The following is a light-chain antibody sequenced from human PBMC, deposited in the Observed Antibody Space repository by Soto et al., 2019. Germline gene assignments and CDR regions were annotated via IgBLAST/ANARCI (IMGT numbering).Light chain of an antibody. Sequence: EIVMTQSPATLSVSPGERATLSCRASQSVSSNLAWYQHKPGQAPRLLIYGASTRATGISARVSGSESGTEFTLTISSLQSEDFAVYYCQQYNNWIMYTFGQGTKLEIK. J-gene: IGKJ2*01. CDR3: QQYNNWIMYT. CDR1: QSVSSN. V-gene: IGKV3-15*01. CDR2: GAS.